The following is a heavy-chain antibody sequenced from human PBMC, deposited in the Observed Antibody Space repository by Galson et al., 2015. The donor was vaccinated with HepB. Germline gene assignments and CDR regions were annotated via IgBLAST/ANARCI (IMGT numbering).Heavy chain of an antibody. J-gene: IGHJ3*02. CDR1: GFIFSPYP. D-gene: IGHD4-11*01. CDR3: AREAPTSVRTFDI. Sequence: SLRFSCAASGFIFSPYPMHWVRQAPGKGLEWVTLISYDGSNTYYAESVKGRFTISRDNSKNTLFLLMNSLRAEDTAVYYCAREAPTSVRTFDIWGQGTMVTVSS. CDR2: ISYDGSNT. V-gene: IGHV3-30-3*01.